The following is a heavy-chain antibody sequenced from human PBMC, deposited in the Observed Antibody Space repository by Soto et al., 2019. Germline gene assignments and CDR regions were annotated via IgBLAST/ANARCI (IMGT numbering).Heavy chain of an antibody. CDR1: GYTFTSYY. CDR3: ARPLKESSGANYYYYGMDV. D-gene: IGHD2-15*01. Sequence: GASVKVSCKASGYTFTSYYMHWVRQAPGQGLEWMGIINPSGGSTSYAQKFQGRVTMTRDTSTSTVYMELSSLRSEDTAVYYCARPLKESSGANYYYYGMDVWGQGTTVTVAS. V-gene: IGHV1-46*01. CDR2: INPSGGST. J-gene: IGHJ6*02.